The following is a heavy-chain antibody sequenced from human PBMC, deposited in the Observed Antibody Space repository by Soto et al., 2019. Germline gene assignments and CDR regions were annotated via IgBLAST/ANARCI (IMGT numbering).Heavy chain of an antibody. CDR2: IIPIFGTA. CDR3: AREGASGSHIGY. J-gene: IGHJ4*02. Sequence: QVQLVQSGAEVKKPGSSVKVSCKASGGTFSSYAISWVRQAPGQGLEWMGGIIPIFGTANYAQQFQGRVTITADESTSTAYMELSSLRSEDTAVYHCAREGASGSHIGYWGQGTLVTVSS. V-gene: IGHV1-69*01. D-gene: IGHD3-22*01. CDR1: GGTFSSYA.